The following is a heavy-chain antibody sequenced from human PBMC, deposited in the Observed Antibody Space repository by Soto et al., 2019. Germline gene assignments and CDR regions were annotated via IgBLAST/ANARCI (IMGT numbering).Heavy chain of an antibody. CDR3: ASDRAAVAGMEAGGLNYYYYGMDV. D-gene: IGHD6-19*01. V-gene: IGHV6-1*01. CDR1: GDSVSSNSAA. J-gene: IGHJ6*02. CDR2: TYYRSKWYN. Sequence: SPTLSLTCAISGDSVSSNSAAWNWIRQSPSRGLEWLGRTYYRSKWYNDYAVSVKSRITINPDTSKNQFSLQLNSVTPEDTAVYYCASDRAAVAGMEAGGLNYYYYGMDVWGQGTTVTVSS.